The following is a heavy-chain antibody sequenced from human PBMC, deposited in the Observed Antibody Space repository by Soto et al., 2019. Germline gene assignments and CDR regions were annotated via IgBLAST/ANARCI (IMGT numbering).Heavy chain of an antibody. CDR1: GFTFSSYT. D-gene: IGHD4-17*01. V-gene: IGHV3-30-3*01. CDR2: ISFDGSNK. J-gene: IGHJ1*01. Sequence: LRLSCADSGFTFSSYTMHWVRQAPGKGLEWVAIISFDGSNKYYADSVKGRISISRDNSKNSLYLQMNSLRGEDTAVYYCARGATVTSAEYFHHWGQGTLVNVSS. CDR3: ARGATVTSAEYFHH.